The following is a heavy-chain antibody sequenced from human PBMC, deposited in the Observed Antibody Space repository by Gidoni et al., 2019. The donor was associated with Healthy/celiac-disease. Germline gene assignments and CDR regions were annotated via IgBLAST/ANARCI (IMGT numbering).Heavy chain of an antibody. J-gene: IGHJ6*02. CDR1: GYPFTGYY. CDR2: INPNSGGT. Sequence: QVQLVQSGAEVKKPGASVKVSCKASGYPFTGYYMHWVRQAPGQGLEWMGWINPNSGGTNYAQKFQGRVTMTRDTSISTAYMELSRLRSDDTAVYYCARGVYSGYDRKRYYYYGMDVWGQGTTVTVSS. CDR3: ARGVYSGYDRKRYYYYGMDV. V-gene: IGHV1-2*02. D-gene: IGHD5-12*01.